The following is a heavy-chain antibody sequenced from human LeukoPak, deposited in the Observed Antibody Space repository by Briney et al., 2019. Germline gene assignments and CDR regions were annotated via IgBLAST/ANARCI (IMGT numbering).Heavy chain of an antibody. CDR2: IYHRGNT. CDR1: GGSISSSNW. Sequence: SSGTLSPTCALSGGSISSSNWWTCGRQTPGKGLEWIGKIYHRGNTHYNPSLKSRVTMSVDTSTNQFSLRVNSVTTADTAVYYCARAFRGYSYLLDYWGQGTLVTVSS. CDR3: ARAFRGYSYLLDY. J-gene: IGHJ4*02. D-gene: IGHD5-18*01. V-gene: IGHV4-4*02.